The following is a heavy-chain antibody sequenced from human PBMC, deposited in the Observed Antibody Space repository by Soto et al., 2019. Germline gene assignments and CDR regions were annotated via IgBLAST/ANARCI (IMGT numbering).Heavy chain of an antibody. J-gene: IGHJ1*01. CDR1: GFTFSSYG. CDR2: IWYDGSNK. D-gene: IGHD3-22*01. V-gene: IGHV3-33*01. CDR3: ASESQYYYDN. Sequence: QVQLVESGGGVVQPGRSLRLSCAASGFTFSSYGMHWVRQAPGKGLEWVAVIWYDGSNKYYADSVKGRFTISRDNSKNTLYLQMNSLRAEDTAVYYCASESQYYYDNWGQGTLVTVSS.